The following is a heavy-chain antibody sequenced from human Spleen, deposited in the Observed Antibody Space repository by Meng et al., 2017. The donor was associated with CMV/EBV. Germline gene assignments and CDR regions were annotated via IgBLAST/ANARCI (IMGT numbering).Heavy chain of an antibody. V-gene: IGHV4-38-2*02. D-gene: IGHD3-22*01. Sequence: SETLSLTCTVSGYSISSGYYWGWIRQSPGKGLEWVASMYHSGSTSYNPSLKSRVTISVDTSKNQFSVKLSSVTAADTAVYYCARVYTMTGKGVFDYWDQGALVTVSS. CDR3: ARVYTMTGKGVFDY. CDR1: GYSISSGYY. CDR2: MYHSGST. J-gene: IGHJ4*02.